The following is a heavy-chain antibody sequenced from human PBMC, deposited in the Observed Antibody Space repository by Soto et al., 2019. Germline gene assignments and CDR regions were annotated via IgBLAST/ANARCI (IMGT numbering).Heavy chain of an antibody. CDR1: GNPLTRNA. D-gene: IGHD3-10*01. J-gene: IGHJ4*02. CDR2: ISGATGNT. Sequence: QVQLVQSGAEMKKPGAPVKVSCKASGNPLTRNAIHWVRQAPGQGLEWMGWISGATGNTKSSQKFQGRVTFTRDTSASTAFMELNSLNPDDTAVYFCARAPGITPYFDSWGQGTLVTVSS. CDR3: ARAPGITPYFDS. V-gene: IGHV1-3*01.